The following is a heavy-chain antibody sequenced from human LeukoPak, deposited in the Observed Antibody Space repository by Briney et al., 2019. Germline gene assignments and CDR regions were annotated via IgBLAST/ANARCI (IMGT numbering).Heavy chain of an antibody. D-gene: IGHD3-10*01. CDR3: ASDLKGYGSGKTDY. CDR2: IYHSGST. Sequence: SGTLSLTCAVSGGSISSSNWWSGVRQPPGKGLEWIGEIYHSGSTNYNPSLKSRVTISVDKSKNQFSLKLSSVTAADTAVYYCASDLKGYGSGKTDYWGQGTLVTVSS. CDR1: GGSISSSNW. V-gene: IGHV4-4*02. J-gene: IGHJ4*02.